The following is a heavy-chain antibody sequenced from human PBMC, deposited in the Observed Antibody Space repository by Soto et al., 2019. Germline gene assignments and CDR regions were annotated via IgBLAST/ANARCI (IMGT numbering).Heavy chain of an antibody. CDR3: ARGRVDTAMAQGNWFDP. D-gene: IGHD5-18*01. CDR2: IDPSVGAT. Sequence: GASVKVSCKASGYTISRYYIHWVRQAPGQGLEWMGIIDPSVGATTYAQKFQDRVTMTSDTSTSTVYMELSGLRVDDTAMYYCARGRVDTAMAQGNWFDPWGQGTLVTVSS. J-gene: IGHJ5*02. CDR1: GYTISRYY. V-gene: IGHV1-46*03.